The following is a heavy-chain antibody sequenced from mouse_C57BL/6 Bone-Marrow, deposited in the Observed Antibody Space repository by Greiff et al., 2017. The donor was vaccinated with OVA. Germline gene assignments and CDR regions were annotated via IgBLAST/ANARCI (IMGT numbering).Heavy chain of an antibody. CDR3: ARWSLLYAMDY. CDR2: IYPGDGDT. D-gene: IGHD2-12*01. V-gene: IGHV1-82*01. CDR1: GYAFSSSW. J-gene: IGHJ4*01. Sequence: VKLMESGPELVKPGASVKISCKASGYAFSSSWMNWVKQRPGKGLEWIGRIYPGDGDTNYNGKFKGKATLTADKSSSTAYMQLSSLTSEDSAVYFCARWSLLYAMDYWGQGTSVTVSS.